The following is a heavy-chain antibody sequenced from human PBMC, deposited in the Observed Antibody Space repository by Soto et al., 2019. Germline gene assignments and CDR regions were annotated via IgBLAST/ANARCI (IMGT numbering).Heavy chain of an antibody. Sequence: QVQLVESGGGVVQPGRSLRLSCAASGFTFSSYGMHWVRQAPGKGLEWVAVIWYDGSNKYYADSVKGRFTISRDNSKNTLYLKMNSLRAEDTAVYYCARGSGSGGDAFDIWGQGTMVTVSS. CDR3: ARGSGSGGDAFDI. J-gene: IGHJ3*02. V-gene: IGHV3-33*01. D-gene: IGHD1-26*01. CDR2: IWYDGSNK. CDR1: GFTFSSYG.